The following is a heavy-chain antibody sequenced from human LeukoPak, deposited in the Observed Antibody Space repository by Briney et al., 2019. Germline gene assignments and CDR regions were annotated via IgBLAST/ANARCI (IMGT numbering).Heavy chain of an antibody. CDR2: LNSDGSST. J-gene: IGHJ4*02. V-gene: IGHV3-74*01. CDR1: GFTFSSYW. CDR3: ARPYSRESGYDFVFEY. D-gene: IGHD5-12*01. Sequence: GGSLRLSCAASGFTFSSYWMHWVRQAPGKGLVWVSRLNSDGSSTIYADSVKGRFTISRDNAKNTLYLQMNSLRAEDTAVYYCARPYSRESGYDFVFEYWGQGTLVTVSS.